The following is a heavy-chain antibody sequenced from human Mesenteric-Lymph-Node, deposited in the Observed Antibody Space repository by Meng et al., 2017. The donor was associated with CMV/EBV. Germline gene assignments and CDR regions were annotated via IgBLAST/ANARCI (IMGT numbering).Heavy chain of an antibody. V-gene: IGHV4-39*01. Sequence: SETLSLTCTVSGGSISSSSYYWGWIRQPPGKGLEWIGSIYYSGSTYYNPSLKSRDTISVDTSKNQFSLKLSSVTAADTAVYYCARGPNYYDSSGYYYYFDYWGQGTLVTVSS. J-gene: IGHJ4*02. CDR3: ARGPNYYDSSGYYYYFDY. D-gene: IGHD3-22*01. CDR2: IYYSGST. CDR1: GGSISSSSYY.